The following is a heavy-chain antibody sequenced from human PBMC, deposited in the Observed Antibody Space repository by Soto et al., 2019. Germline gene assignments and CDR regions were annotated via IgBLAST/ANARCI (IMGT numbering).Heavy chain of an antibody. V-gene: IGHV1-18*01. CDR2: ISAYNGNT. CDR3: ARVRITIFGVVIDAFDI. CDR1: GYTFTSYG. Sequence: ASVKVSCKASGYTFTSYGISWVRQAPGQGLEWMGWISAYNGNTNYAQELQGRVTMTTDTSTSTAYMELRSLRSDDTAVYYCARVRITIFGVVIDAFDIWGQGTMVTVSS. D-gene: IGHD3-3*01. J-gene: IGHJ3*02.